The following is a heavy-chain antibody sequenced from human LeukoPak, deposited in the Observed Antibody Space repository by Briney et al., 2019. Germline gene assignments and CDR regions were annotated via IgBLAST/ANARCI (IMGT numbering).Heavy chain of an antibody. V-gene: IGHV1-18*01. CDR1: GYTFTSYG. Sequence: ASVKVSCKASGYTFTSYGISWVRQAPGQGLEWMGWISAYNGNTNYAQKLQDRVTMTTDTSTSTAYMELRSLRSDDTAVYYCARGRDYYDSSGYYETPFDYWGQGTLVTVSS. J-gene: IGHJ4*02. CDR2: ISAYNGNT. CDR3: ARGRDYYDSSGYYETPFDY. D-gene: IGHD3-22*01.